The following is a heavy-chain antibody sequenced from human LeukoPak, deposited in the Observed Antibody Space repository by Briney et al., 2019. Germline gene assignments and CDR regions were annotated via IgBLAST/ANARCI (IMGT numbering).Heavy chain of an antibody. Sequence: PGGSLRLSCAASGFTFSSYWMHWVRQAPGKGLVGVSRINSDGSRTSYADSVKGRFTISRDNAKNTLYLQMNSLRAEETAVYYCARGPMVRTNLFDYWGQGTLVTVSS. CDR3: ARGPMVRTNLFDY. J-gene: IGHJ4*02. CDR1: GFTFSSYW. CDR2: INSDGSRT. V-gene: IGHV3-74*01. D-gene: IGHD3-10*01.